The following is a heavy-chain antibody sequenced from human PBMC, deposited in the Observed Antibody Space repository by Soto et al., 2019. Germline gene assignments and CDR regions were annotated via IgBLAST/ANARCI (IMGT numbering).Heavy chain of an antibody. D-gene: IGHD2-2*01. CDR2: INLNDGGT. CDR1: YYSFGDYY. CDR3: VRDAPSHQSIFDL. V-gene: IGHV1-2*02. Sequence: SVKDSFKTSYYSFGDYYLHWVRQAPEQGLEWMGWINLNDGGTNSPRKFQGRLTMTRDKSITTVYMELSRLRSDDKAVYFCVRDAPSHQSIFDLWGPGTLVTVSS. J-gene: IGHJ4*02.